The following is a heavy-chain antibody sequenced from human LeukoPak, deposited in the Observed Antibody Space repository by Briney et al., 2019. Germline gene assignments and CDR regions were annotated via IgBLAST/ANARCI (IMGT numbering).Heavy chain of an antibody. CDR3: ARRRRSSENWFDP. J-gene: IGHJ5*02. V-gene: IGHV5-51*01. CDR1: GYNFTTYW. Sequence: GESLKISCKGSGYNFTTYWIGWVRQMPGEGLEWMGIIYPGDSDTRYSPSFQGQVTISADKSISTAYLQWSSLKASDTAMYYCARRRRSSENWFDPWGQGTLVTVSS. D-gene: IGHD6-19*01. CDR2: IYPGDSDT.